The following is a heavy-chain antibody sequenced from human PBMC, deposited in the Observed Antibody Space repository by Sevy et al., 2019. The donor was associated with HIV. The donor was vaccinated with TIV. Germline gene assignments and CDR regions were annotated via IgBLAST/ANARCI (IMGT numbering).Heavy chain of an antibody. CDR2: MNPDSGRR. V-gene: IGHV1-8*02. J-gene: IGHJ6*02. CDR3: ARADLDSSTFFYYYCMDV. D-gene: IGHD6-13*01. Sequence: ASVKVSCKASGYTFSGYDINWVRQATGQGLEWMGWMNPDSGRRGYAPKFQGRVTMTTNTSIDTAYMELRRLRSEDSAVYYCARADLDSSTFFYYYCMDVWGQGTTVTVSS. CDR1: GYTFSGYD.